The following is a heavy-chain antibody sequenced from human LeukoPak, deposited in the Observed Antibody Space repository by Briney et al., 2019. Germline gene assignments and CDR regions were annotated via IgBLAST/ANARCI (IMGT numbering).Heavy chain of an antibody. Sequence: GGSLRLSCAASGFTFSGSAMHWVRQASGKGLEWVGRIRSKANSYATAYAASVKGRFTISRDDSKNTAYLQMNSLKTEDTAVYYCTRTIRSTGTLSYYMDVWGKGTTVTVSS. V-gene: IGHV3-73*01. CDR1: GFTFSGSA. CDR3: TRTIRSTGTLSYYMDV. J-gene: IGHJ6*03. CDR2: IRSKANSYAT. D-gene: IGHD2-8*02.